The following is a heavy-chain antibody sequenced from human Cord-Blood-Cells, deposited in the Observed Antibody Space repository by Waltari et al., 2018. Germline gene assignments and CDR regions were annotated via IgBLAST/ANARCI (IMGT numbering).Heavy chain of an antibody. J-gene: IGHJ4*02. D-gene: IGHD1-26*01. Sequence: QLQLQESGPGLVKPSETLSLTCTVPGGSISSSSYYWGWIRQPPGKGLEWFGSIHYSGSTYYNPSLKSRVTISVDTSKNQFSLKLSSVTAADTAVYYCARRSRSGSYFDYWGQGTLVTVSS. CDR3: ARRSRSGSYFDY. CDR2: IHYSGST. V-gene: IGHV4-39*01. CDR1: GGSISSSSYY.